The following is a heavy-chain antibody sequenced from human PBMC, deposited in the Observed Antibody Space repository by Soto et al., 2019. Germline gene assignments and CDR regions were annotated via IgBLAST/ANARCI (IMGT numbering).Heavy chain of an antibody. V-gene: IGHV1-3*01. J-gene: IGHJ4*02. Sequence: ASVKVSCKASGYSFTSHVIHWVRQAPGERLEWMGWIKPGTGDTKYLQKSQGRVTISRDTSANIVYMELSSLRSEDTAVYYCARGYYYDSSGYYLDHWGLG. CDR1: GYSFTSHV. CDR3: ARGYYYDSSGYYLDH. CDR2: IKPGTGDT. D-gene: IGHD3-22*01.